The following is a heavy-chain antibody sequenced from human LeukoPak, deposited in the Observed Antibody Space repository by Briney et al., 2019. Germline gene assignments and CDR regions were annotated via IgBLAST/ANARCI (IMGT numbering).Heavy chain of an antibody. Sequence: GRSLRLSCAASGFTFRNYGMHWVRQVPCKGLEWLGVVTYDGSKAFYADSVKGRLTISRDNSKNTLYLQMNTLRVEDKSVYFCAKDQRTMTRRMDVWGQGTAVIVSS. CDR2: VTYDGSKA. CDR3: AKDQRTMTRRMDV. D-gene: IGHD2-2*01. V-gene: IGHV3-30*18. CDR1: GFTFRNYG. J-gene: IGHJ6*02.